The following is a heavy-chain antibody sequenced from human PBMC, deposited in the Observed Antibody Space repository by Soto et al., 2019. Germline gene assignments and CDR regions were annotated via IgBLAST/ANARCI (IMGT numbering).Heavy chain of an antibody. CDR3: ARLPYPYYYDSSCHRGADY. CDR2: IYYSGST. CDR1: GGSISSYY. Sequence: QVQLQESGPGLVKPSETLSLTCTVSGGSISSYYWSWIRQPPGKGLEWIGYIYYSGSTNYNPSLKSRVTISGDTSKNQFSLKLSAVTAADTAVYYCARLPYPYYYDSSCHRGADYWGQGTLVTVSS. J-gene: IGHJ4*02. V-gene: IGHV4-59*08. D-gene: IGHD3-22*01.